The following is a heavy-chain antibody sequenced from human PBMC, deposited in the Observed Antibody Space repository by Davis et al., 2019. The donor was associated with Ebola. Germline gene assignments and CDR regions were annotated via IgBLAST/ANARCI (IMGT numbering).Heavy chain of an antibody. D-gene: IGHD2-2*01. CDR2: LGTSADT. Sequence: GGSLRLSCAASGFTFSSFRMHWVRQAPGKGLEWVSTLGTSADTYYADSVKGRFTISRDNSKNTLYLQMNGLRVEDTAIYYCAKDTSNIWFDIWGQGTMVTVSS. CDR1: GFTFSSFR. CDR3: AKDTSNIWFDI. V-gene: IGHV3-23*01. J-gene: IGHJ3*02.